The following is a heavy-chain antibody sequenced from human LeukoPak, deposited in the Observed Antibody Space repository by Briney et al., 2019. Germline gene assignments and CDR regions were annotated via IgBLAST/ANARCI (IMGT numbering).Heavy chain of an antibody. J-gene: IGHJ3*02. Sequence: GASVKVSCKASGGTFSSYAISWVRQAPGQGLEWMGGIIPIFGTANYAQKFQGRVTITADESTSTAYMELSSLRSEDTAVYYCARVMVRGHLGAFDIWGQGTMVTVSS. CDR3: ARVMVRGHLGAFDI. D-gene: IGHD3-10*01. V-gene: IGHV1-69*13. CDR2: IIPIFGTA. CDR1: GGTFSSYA.